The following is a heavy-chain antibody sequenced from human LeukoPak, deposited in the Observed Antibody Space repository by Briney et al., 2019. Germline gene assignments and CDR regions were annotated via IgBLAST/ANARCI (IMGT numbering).Heavy chain of an antibody. Sequence: PGGSLRLSCAASGFTFGSYWMNWARQAPGKGLEWVASINHNGNVNYYVDSVKGRFTISGDNAKNSLYLQMNSLRAEDTAVYYCARVIRGYSYGWPYYYYYYGMDVWGQGTTVTVSS. CDR3: ARVIRGYSYGWPYYYYYYGMDV. D-gene: IGHD5-18*01. V-gene: IGHV3-7*03. CDR2: INHNGNVN. J-gene: IGHJ6*02. CDR1: GFTFGSYW.